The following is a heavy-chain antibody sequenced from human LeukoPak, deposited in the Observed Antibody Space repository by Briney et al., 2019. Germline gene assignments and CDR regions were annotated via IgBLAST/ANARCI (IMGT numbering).Heavy chain of an antibody. Sequence: PGKSLRLSCAASGFTFSGYGVHWVRQAPGKGLEWVTVIWSDGSNKYYADSVKGRFTISRDNSKNTLYLQVNSLRAEDTAVYYCASPYYYDSSAYYYGPDYWGQGTLVTVSS. CDR1: GFTFSGYG. D-gene: IGHD3-22*01. V-gene: IGHV3-30*19. CDR2: IWSDGSNK. CDR3: ASPYYYDSSAYYYGPDY. J-gene: IGHJ4*02.